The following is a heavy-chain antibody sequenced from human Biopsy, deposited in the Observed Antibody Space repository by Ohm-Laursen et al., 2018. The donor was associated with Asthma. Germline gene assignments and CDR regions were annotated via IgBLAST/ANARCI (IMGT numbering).Heavy chain of an antibody. Sequence: SSVKVSCKSLGGTFNTYVIGWVRQAPGQGLEWMGGINSVFGTTTYPQKFQDRVTITADDSTSTVYMELSSLRSGDTAVYYCARKAGSCISRTCYSPDFWGQGTLVTVSS. V-gene: IGHV1-69*01. CDR1: GGTFNTYV. CDR3: ARKAGSCISRTCYSPDF. J-gene: IGHJ4*02. CDR2: INSVFGTT. D-gene: IGHD2-2*01.